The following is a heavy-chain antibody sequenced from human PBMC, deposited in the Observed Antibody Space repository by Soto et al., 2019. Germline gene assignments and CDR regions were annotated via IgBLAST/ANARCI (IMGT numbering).Heavy chain of an antibody. J-gene: IGHJ6*02. CDR3: ARRDSSSWYQNYGMDV. Sequence: GESLKISCKGSGYSFTSYWISWVRQMPGKGLEWMGRIDPSDSYTNYSPSFQGHVTIPADKSISTAYLQWSSLKASDTAMYYCARRDSSSWYQNYGMDVWGQGTTVTVSS. D-gene: IGHD6-13*01. CDR1: GYSFTSYW. CDR2: IDPSDSYT. V-gene: IGHV5-10-1*01.